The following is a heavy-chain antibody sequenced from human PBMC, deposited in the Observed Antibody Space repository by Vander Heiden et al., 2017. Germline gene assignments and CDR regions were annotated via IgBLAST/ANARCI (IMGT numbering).Heavy chain of an antibody. CDR1: GFTFSSYS. CDR2: ISSSSSTI. J-gene: IGHJ5*02. V-gene: IGHV3-48*02. Sequence: EVQLVESGGGLVQPGGSLRLSCAASGFTFSSYSMNWVRQAPGKGLEWVSYISSSSSTIYYADSVKGRFTISRDNAKNSLYLQMNSLRDEDTAVYYCARSFVLLFSNWFDPWGHGSLVAVYS. D-gene: IGHD3-9*01. CDR3: ARSFVLLFSNWFDP.